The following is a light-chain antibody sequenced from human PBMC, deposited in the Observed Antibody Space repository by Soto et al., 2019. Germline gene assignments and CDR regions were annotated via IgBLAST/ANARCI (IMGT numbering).Light chain of an antibody. CDR3: QQYNNWPRT. J-gene: IGKJ1*01. CDR2: GAS. Sequence: EIVLTQSPATLSFSPGERATLSCRSSQSVSSSYLAWYQQKPGQAPRLLIYGASTRATGIPARFSGSGSGTELTLTISSLQSEDFAVYYCQQYNNWPRTFGQGTKVDI. V-gene: IGKV3-15*01. CDR1: QSVSSSY.